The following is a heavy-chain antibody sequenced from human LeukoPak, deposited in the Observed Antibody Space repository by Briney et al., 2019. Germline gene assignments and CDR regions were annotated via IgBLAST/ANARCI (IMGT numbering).Heavy chain of an antibody. V-gene: IGHV1-18*01. J-gene: IGHJ5*02. CDR2: ISAYNGNT. D-gene: IGHD2-2*01. CDR3: ARDHIVVVPAALSP. CDR1: GYTFTSYG. Sequence: ASVKVSCKASGYTFTSYGISWVRQAPGQGLEWMGWISAYNGNTNYAQKFQGRVTMTRNTSTSTVYMELSSLRSEDTAVYYCARDHIVVVPAALSPWGQGTLVTVSS.